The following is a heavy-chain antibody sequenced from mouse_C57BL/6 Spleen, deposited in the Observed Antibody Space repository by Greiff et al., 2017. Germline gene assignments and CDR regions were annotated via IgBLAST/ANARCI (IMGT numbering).Heavy chain of an antibody. CDR3: ARYDDGYYLDY. D-gene: IGHD2-3*01. J-gene: IGHJ2*01. Sequence: QVHVKQSGAELVKPGASVKISCKASGYAFSSYWMNWVKQRPGKGLEWIGQIYPGDGDTNYNGKFKGKATLTADKSSSTAYMQLSSLTSEDSAVYFCARYDDGYYLDYWGQGTTLTVSS. CDR1: GYAFSSYW. CDR2: IYPGDGDT. V-gene: IGHV1-80*01.